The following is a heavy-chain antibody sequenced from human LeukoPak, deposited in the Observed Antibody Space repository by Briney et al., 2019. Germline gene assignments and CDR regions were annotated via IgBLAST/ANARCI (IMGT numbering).Heavy chain of an antibody. V-gene: IGHV4-59*07. CDR2: IYYSEST. J-gene: IGHJ5*02. CDR1: GGSISCYY. CDR3: ARVMVRGQGWFDP. D-gene: IGHD3-10*01. Sequence: SDTLSLTCTVSGGSISCYYWSWIRQPPGKRLEWIGYIYYSESTNYNPSLKSRVTISVDTFKNQFSLKLSSVTAADTAVYYCARVMVRGQGWFDPWGQGTLVTVSS.